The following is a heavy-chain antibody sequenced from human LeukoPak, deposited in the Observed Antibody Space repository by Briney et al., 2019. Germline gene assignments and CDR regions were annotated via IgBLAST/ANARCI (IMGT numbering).Heavy chain of an antibody. J-gene: IGHJ4*02. CDR2: FDPEDGET. CDR3: ATTNYGSGSYYPDY. CDR1: GYTLTELS. Sequence: ASVKVSCKVSGYTLTELSMHWVRQAPGKGLEWMGGFDPEDGETIYAQKFQGRVTMTEDTSTETAYMELSSLRSEDTAVYYCATTNYGSGSYYPDYWGQGTLVTVSS. V-gene: IGHV1-24*01. D-gene: IGHD3-10*01.